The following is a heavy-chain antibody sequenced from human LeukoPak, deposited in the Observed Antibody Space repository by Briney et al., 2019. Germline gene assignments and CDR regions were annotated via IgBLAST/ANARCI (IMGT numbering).Heavy chain of an antibody. J-gene: IGHJ4*02. CDR2: ISGSGGST. CDR3: AKDLYTSRYACCFDY. D-gene: IGHD6-13*01. CDR1: GFTFSSYA. Sequence: GGSLRLSCAASGFTFSSYAMSWVRQAPGKGLEWVSAISGSGGSTYYADSVKGRFIISRDNSKNTLYLQMNSLRAEDTAVYYCAKDLYTSRYACCFDYWGQGTLATVSS. V-gene: IGHV3-23*01.